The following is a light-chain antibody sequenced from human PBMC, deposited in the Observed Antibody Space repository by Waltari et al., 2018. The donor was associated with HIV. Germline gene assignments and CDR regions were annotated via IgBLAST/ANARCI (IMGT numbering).Light chain of an antibody. CDR3: CAYAGPTGLSEV. V-gene: IGLV2-23*02. J-gene: IGLJ2*01. CDR1: SRDIGAYNY. Sequence: QSALTQPASVSGSPGQSITISCTGTSRDIGAYNYVSWYQQHHGKAPKLIIYDVGTRPSGFCDRFSGSKSGNTASLTISGLQSEDEADYHCCAYAGPTGLSEVFGGGTKLTVL. CDR2: DVG.